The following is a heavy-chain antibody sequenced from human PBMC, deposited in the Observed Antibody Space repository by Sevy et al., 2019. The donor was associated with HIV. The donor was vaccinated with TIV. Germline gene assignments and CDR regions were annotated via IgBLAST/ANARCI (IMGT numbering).Heavy chain of an antibody. Sequence: ASVKVSCKASGYIFTNYYMHWVKQAPGQGLEWMGVINPGGGTTIYAQKFQDRVTITRDTSTTTVYMELNNLKSDDTAVYYCARARDWGGTRHEEGYWGQGTLVTVSS. J-gene: IGHJ4*02. V-gene: IGHV1-46*01. CDR2: INPGGGTT. CDR1: GYIFTNYY. D-gene: IGHD3-16*01. CDR3: ARARDWGGTRHEEGY.